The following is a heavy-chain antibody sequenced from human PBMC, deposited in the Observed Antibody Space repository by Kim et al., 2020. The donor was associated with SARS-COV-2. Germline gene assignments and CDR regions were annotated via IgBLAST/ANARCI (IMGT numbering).Heavy chain of an antibody. CDR3: ARDGRLPEITIFGVVPTGWFDP. CDR2: ISSSGSTI. D-gene: IGHD3-3*01. CDR1: GFTFSSYE. J-gene: IGHJ5*02. V-gene: IGHV3-48*03. Sequence: GGSLRLSCAASGFTFSSYEMNWVRQAPGKGLEWVSYISSSGSTIYYAYSVKGRFTISRDNAKNSLYLQMNSLRAGDTAVYYCARDGRLPEITIFGVVPTGWFDPWGQGTLVTDSS.